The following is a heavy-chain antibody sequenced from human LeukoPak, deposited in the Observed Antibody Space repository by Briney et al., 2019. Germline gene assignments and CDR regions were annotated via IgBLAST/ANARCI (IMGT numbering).Heavy chain of an antibody. CDR2: ISSSGSTI. V-gene: IGHV3-11*04. Sequence: GGSLRLSCAASGFTLSDYYMSWIRQAPGKGLEWVSYISSSGSTIYYADSVKGRFTISRDNAKNSLYLQMNSLRAEDTAVYYCARGDYDFWSGYYPRAFDYWGQGTLVTVSS. J-gene: IGHJ4*02. CDR3: ARGDYDFWSGYYPRAFDY. CDR1: GFTLSDYY. D-gene: IGHD3-3*01.